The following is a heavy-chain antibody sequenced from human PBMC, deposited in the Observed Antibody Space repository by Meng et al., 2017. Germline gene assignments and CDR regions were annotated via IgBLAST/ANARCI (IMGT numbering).Heavy chain of an antibody. Sequence: QVQLQESGPGLVKPSETLSLTCSFSGGSISGYYWTWIRQPPGKGLEWIGYIHYSGNTNYNASLKSRVTMSVDTSKNQFSLNLFSVTATDTAVYFCARASYCGGDCYYYFDYWGQGTLVTVSS. D-gene: IGHD2-21*02. V-gene: IGHV4-59*01. CDR2: IHYSGNT. J-gene: IGHJ4*02. CDR3: ARASYCGGDCYYYFDY. CDR1: GGSISGYY.